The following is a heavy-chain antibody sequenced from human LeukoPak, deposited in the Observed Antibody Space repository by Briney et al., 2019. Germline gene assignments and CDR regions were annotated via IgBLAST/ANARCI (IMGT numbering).Heavy chain of an antibody. CDR1: GFTFSNNY. J-gene: IGHJ4*02. V-gene: IGHV3-66*01. CDR2: IYTGGTT. D-gene: IGHD3-10*02. Sequence: GGSLRLSCAASGFTFSNNYMSWVRQAPGKGLEWVSVIYTGGTTHHADSVKGRFTISRDNSKNTLYLQMNSLRVEDTAMYYCARGRESTNYYVDWGQGTLVTVSS. CDR3: ARGRESTNYYVD.